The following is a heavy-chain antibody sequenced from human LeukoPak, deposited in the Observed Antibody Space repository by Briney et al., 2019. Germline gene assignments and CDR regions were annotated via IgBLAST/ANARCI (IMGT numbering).Heavy chain of an antibody. Sequence: GGSLRLSCAASGFTFFDAWTNWVRQAPGKGLEWVGRIKRRADGGTADYAAPVEGRFTISRDDSKNTLYLQMNSLKTEDTAVYYCTTGNWGPYWGQGTLVTVSS. V-gene: IGHV3-15*07. J-gene: IGHJ4*02. D-gene: IGHD7-27*01. CDR2: IKRRADGGTA. CDR3: TTGNWGPY. CDR1: GFTFFDAW.